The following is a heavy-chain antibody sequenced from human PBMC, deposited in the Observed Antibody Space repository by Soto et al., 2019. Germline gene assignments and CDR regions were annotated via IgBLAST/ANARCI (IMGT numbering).Heavy chain of an antibody. J-gene: IGHJ4*02. CDR1: GFTFSSYG. CDR3: AKDAHARVRYYYDSSGYSYCNY. V-gene: IGHV3-30*18. Sequence: QVQLVESWGGVVKPGRSLRLSCAASGFTFSSYGMHWVRQAPGKGLEWVAVISYDGSNKYYADSVKGRFTISRDNSKNTLYLQMNSLRAEDTAVYYCAKDAHARVRYYYDSSGYSYCNYWGQGTPVTVSS. D-gene: IGHD3-22*01. CDR2: ISYDGSNK.